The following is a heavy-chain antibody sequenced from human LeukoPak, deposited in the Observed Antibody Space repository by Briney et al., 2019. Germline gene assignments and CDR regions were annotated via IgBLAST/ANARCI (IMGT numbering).Heavy chain of an antibody. D-gene: IGHD2-2*01. J-gene: IGHJ3*02. V-gene: IGHV3-23*01. CDR2: ISGGGGTT. Sequence: GGSLRLSCAASGFTFSSYAMSWVRQAPGKGLEWVSGISGGGGTTYYADSVKGRFTISRDNTKNTLYLQMNSLRAEDTAVYFCAKTSRQYQLLNDAFDIWGQGTMVTVSS. CDR1: GFTFSSYA. CDR3: AKTSRQYQLLNDAFDI.